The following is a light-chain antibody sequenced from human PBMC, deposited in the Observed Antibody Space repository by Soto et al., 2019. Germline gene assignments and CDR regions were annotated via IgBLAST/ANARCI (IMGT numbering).Light chain of an antibody. CDR2: NNN. V-gene: IGLV1-44*01. Sequence: QSVLTQPPSASGTPGQRVTISCSGSSSNIGRNIVNWYQQLPGTAPKLLIYNNNQRPSGVPDRFSGSKSGTSASLAISGLQSEDEADYYCAAWDDSLNGPVFGGGTKVTVL. CDR1: SSNIGRNI. J-gene: IGLJ2*01. CDR3: AAWDDSLNGPV.